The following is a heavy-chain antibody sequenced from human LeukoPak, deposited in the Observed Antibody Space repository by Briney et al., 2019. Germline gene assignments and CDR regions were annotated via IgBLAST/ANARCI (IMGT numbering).Heavy chain of an antibody. J-gene: IGHJ6*04. CDR2: ISAYNGNT. V-gene: IGHV1-18*04. CDR3: ARIYGDYSSYYYYGMDV. CDR1: GYTFTSYG. D-gene: IGHD4-17*01. Sequence: ASVKVSCKASGYTFTSYGISWVRQAPGQGLEWMGWISAYNGNTSYAQKLQGRVTMTTDTSTSTAYMELRSLRSDDTAVYYCARIYGDYSSYYYYGMDVWGKGTTVTVSS.